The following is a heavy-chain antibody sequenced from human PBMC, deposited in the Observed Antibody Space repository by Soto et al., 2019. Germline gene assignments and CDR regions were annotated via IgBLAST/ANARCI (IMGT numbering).Heavy chain of an antibody. V-gene: IGHV3-23*01. Sequence: PGGSLRLSCVASGFTFRNYAMSWVRQAPGKGLECVSAVSSGGGSTYYSDSVKGRFTISRDNSKNTLYLQMNSLGGEDTAEYYCGRYCSDTRCPQRYFDYWGQGTLVTVSS. D-gene: IGHD2-15*01. CDR2: VSSGGGST. CDR1: GFTFRNYA. CDR3: GRYCSDTRCPQRYFDY. J-gene: IGHJ4*02.